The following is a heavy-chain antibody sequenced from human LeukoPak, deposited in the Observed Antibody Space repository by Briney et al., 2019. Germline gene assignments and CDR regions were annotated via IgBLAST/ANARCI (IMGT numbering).Heavy chain of an antibody. CDR1: GFTFSSYW. V-gene: IGHV3-7*01. Sequence: GGSLRLSCAGSGFTFSSYWMHWVRQAPGKGLEWVAKIKQDGSETYYVDSVEGRFTISRDNARNSLYLHMSSLRAEDSAVYYCARSPFWGWRFVGWFGTLDHWGQGTLVIVSS. J-gene: IGHJ4*02. CDR3: ARSPFWGWRFVGWFGTLDH. D-gene: IGHD3-3*01. CDR2: IKQDGSET.